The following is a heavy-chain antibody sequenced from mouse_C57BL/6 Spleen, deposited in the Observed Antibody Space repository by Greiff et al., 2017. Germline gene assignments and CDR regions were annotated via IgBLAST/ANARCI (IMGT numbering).Heavy chain of an antibody. CDR1: GFTFTDYY. D-gene: IGHD2-1*01. CDR3: ARGYYGNYAWFAY. CDR2: IRKKANGYTT. V-gene: IGHV7-3*01. J-gene: IGHJ3*01. Sequence: EVMLVESGGGLVQPGGSLSLSCAASGFTFTDYYMSWVRQPPGKALEWLGFIRKKANGYTTEYSASVKGRFTISRDNSQTILYLQMNALRAEDRAAYYCARGYYGNYAWFAYWGQGTLVTVSA.